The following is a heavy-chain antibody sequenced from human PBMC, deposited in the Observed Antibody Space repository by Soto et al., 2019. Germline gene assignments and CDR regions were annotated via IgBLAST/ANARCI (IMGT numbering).Heavy chain of an antibody. CDR1: GYTFTSYA. CDR2: INAGNGNT. V-gene: IGHV1-3*01. J-gene: IGHJ4*02. CDR3: AREGVVTYYYDSSGWGGFDY. Sequence: QVQLVQSGAEVKKPGASVKVSCKASGYTFTSYAMHWVRQAPGQRLEWMGWINAGNGNTKYSQKFQGRVTITRDTSASTAYMELSSLRSEDTAVYYCAREGVVTYYYDSSGWGGFDYWGQGTLVTVSS. D-gene: IGHD3-22*01.